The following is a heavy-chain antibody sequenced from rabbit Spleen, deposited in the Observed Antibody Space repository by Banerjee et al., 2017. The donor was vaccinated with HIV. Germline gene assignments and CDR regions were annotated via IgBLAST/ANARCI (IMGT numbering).Heavy chain of an antibody. J-gene: IGHJ6*01. CDR3: ARDTGSSFSSYGMDL. V-gene: IGHV1S45*01. D-gene: IGHD8-1*01. CDR1: GFDFSSNAL. CDR2: IGAGSSGST. Sequence: QEQLEESGGDLVKPGASLTLTCKASGFDFSSNALCWVRQAPGKGLEWIACIGAGSSGSTYYASWAKGRFTISKPSSTTVTLQMTSLTAADTATYFCARDTGSSFSSYGMDLWGQGTLVTVS.